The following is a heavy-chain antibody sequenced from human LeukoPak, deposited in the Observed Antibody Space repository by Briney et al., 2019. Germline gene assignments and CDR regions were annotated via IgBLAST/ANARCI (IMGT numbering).Heavy chain of an antibody. J-gene: IGHJ4*02. CDR3: ASGTLGFLEWSPDY. Sequence: SVKVSCKASGYTFTSYAISWVRQAPGQGLEWMGGVIPIFGTANYAQKFQGRVTITADESTGTAYMELSSLRSEDTAVYYCASGTLGFLEWSPDYWGQGTLVTVSS. CDR1: GYTFTSYA. CDR2: VIPIFGTA. V-gene: IGHV1-69*13. D-gene: IGHD3-3*01.